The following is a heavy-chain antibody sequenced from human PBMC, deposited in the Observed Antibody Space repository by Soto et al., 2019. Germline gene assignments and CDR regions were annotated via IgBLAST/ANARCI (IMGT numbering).Heavy chain of an antibody. J-gene: IGHJ4*02. CDR2: ISFSGDNT. CDR3: AKRFTLFGVNMMSHDADY. Sequence: EVHLLESGGGLVQPGGSRRLSCAASGFTFSNHAMSWVRQTPGEGLEWVSGISFSGDNTYYADSVRGRFPVSRDHSKSTLYRQMNSLRAEHPALYYCAKRFTLFGVNMMSHDADYWGQGTLVTVPS. CDR1: GFTFSNHA. V-gene: IGHV3-23*01. D-gene: IGHD3-3*01.